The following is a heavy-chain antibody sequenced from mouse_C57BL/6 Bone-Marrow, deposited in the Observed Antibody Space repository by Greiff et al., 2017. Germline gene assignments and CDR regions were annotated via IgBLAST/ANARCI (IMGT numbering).Heavy chain of an antibody. D-gene: IGHD3-2*02. CDR2: IWSGGST. CDR3: ARNLGSSGYRYYAMDY. V-gene: IGHV2-2*01. CDR1: GFSLTSYG. Sequence: VQLQQSGPGLVQPSQSLSITCTVSGFSLTSYGVHWVRQSPGKGLEWLGVIWSGGSTDYNAAFISRLSISKDNSKSQVFFKMNSLQADDTAIYYCARNLGSSGYRYYAMDYWGQGTSVTVSS. J-gene: IGHJ4*01.